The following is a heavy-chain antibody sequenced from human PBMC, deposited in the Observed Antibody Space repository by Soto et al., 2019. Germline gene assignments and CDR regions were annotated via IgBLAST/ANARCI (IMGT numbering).Heavy chain of an antibody. V-gene: IGHV3-53*01. CDR3: ARDGRGLGKLSLFEY. J-gene: IGHJ4*02. CDR2: IYNGEST. Sequence: EVQLVESGGGLIQPGGSLRLSCAASGFTVNSDYMNWIRRTPGKGLEWVAFIYNGESTHYADSVKGRFTISSDRSKNTLYLQMNSLRIEDTAVYYCARDGRGLGKLSLFEYWGQGTLVTVSS. CDR1: GFTVNSDY. D-gene: IGHD3-16*01.